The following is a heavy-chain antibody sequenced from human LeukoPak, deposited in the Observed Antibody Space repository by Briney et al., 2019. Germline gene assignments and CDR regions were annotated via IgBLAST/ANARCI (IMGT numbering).Heavy chain of an antibody. CDR2: IYHSGST. V-gene: IGHV4-59*08. CDR1: GGSISSYY. CDR3: ARLVPHGGDAFDI. J-gene: IGHJ3*02. Sequence: PSETLSLTCTVSGGSISSYYWSWIRQPPGKGLEWIGYIYHSGSTNYNPSLKSRVTISVDTSKNQFSLKLSSVTAADTAVYYCARLVPHGGDAFDIWGQGTMVTVSS. D-gene: IGHD3-10*01.